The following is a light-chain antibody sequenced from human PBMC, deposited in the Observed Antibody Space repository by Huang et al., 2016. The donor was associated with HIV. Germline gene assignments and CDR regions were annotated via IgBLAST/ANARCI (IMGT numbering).Light chain of an antibody. CDR2: WAS. CDR3: QQYFRTPLT. V-gene: IGKV4-1*01. Sequence: IVVTQSPDSLAVSLGERAAINCKSSQSVLYSSNNNNYLAWYQQKPGQSPALLIYWASTRAPGVPDRFNGSGYGTDFTLTISSLQAEDVALYYCQQYFRTPLTFGGGTRVDIK. CDR1: QSVLYSSNNNNY. J-gene: IGKJ4*01.